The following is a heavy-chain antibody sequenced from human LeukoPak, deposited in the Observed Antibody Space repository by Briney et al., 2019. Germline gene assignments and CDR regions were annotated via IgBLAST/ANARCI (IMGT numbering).Heavy chain of an antibody. Sequence: GGSLRLSCAASGFTLSGHWMTWVRQAPGKGLEWVANINQDGSAKYYVDSVKGRFTISRDNSKNTLYLQMNSLRAEDTAVYYCASHLSLWFGELLPIDYWGQGTLVTVSS. CDR3: ASHLSLWFGELLPIDY. V-gene: IGHV3-7*01. CDR1: GFTLSGHW. D-gene: IGHD3-10*01. J-gene: IGHJ4*02. CDR2: INQDGSAK.